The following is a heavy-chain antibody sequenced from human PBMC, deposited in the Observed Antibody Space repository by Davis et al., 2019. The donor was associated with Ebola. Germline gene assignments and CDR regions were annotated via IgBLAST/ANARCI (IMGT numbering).Heavy chain of an antibody. CDR1: GGSIGTYY. V-gene: IGHV4-59*01. CDR3: ARDRGITTRTGRDSYYGMDV. J-gene: IGHJ6*02. D-gene: IGHD6-6*01. CDR2: IYYSGNT. Sequence: PSETLSLTCTVSGGSIGTYYWSWIRQPPGKGLEWIGYIYYSGNTNYNPSLKSRVTISVDTSKNQFSLKLSSVTAADTAVYYCARDRGITTRTGRDSYYGMDVWGQGTTVTVSS.